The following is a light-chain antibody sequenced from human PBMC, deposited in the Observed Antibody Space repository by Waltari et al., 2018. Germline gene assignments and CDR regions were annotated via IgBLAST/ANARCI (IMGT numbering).Light chain of an antibody. CDR1: QSIGSS. CDR3: QQYKTYPET. Sequence: DIQMTQSPSTLSASVGDKVTITCRASQSIGSSLAWYQQKPGKAPKLLIDKASSLESGVPSRFSGSGSATVFTLTISSLQPADFATYYCQQYKTYPETFGQGTKVDIK. V-gene: IGKV1-5*03. J-gene: IGKJ1*01. CDR2: KAS.